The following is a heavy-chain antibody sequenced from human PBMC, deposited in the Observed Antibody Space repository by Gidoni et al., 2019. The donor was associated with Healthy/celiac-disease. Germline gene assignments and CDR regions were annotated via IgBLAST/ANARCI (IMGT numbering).Heavy chain of an antibody. D-gene: IGHD2-15*01. CDR2: LYLSGCT. CDR1: GYSLSSGYY. CDR3: ARGPRYCSCGSCYSNYFDY. J-gene: IGHJ4*02. V-gene: IGHV4-38-2*01. Sequence: QVQLQESGPGLVKASATVSLTCAVSGYSLSSGYYWGWSRQPPGQGLEWIGSLYLSGCTYYNPSLKTRVTISVDTSKNQFSLKLSSVTAADTAVYYCARGPRYCSCGSCYSNYFDYWGQGTLVTVSS.